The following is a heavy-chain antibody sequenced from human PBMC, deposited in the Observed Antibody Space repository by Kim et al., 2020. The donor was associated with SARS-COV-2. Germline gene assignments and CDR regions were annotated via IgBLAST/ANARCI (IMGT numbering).Heavy chain of an antibody. CDR3: ADGDLDP. D-gene: IGHD7-27*01. Sequence: YSGSTYYNPSLRSRVTISVATSTNQFSLKLSSVTAADTAVYYCADGDLDPWGQGTLVTVSS. J-gene: IGHJ5*02. V-gene: IGHV4-39*07. CDR2: YSGST.